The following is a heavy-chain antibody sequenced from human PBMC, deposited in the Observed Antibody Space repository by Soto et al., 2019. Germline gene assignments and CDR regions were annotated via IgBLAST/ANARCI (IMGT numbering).Heavy chain of an antibody. J-gene: IGHJ1*01. CDR2: IIPISDTT. Sequence: PGASVKVSCKASGGTFRSYAINWVRQAPGQGLEWMGGIIPISDTTNYAQKLQGRVTITADESTSTAYMELSSLRSEDTAVYYCAEPSGSYYDSSWGLQHWGPGTLVTVSS. V-gene: IGHV1-69*13. CDR3: AEPSGSYYDSSWGLQH. D-gene: IGHD3-22*01. CDR1: GGTFRSYA.